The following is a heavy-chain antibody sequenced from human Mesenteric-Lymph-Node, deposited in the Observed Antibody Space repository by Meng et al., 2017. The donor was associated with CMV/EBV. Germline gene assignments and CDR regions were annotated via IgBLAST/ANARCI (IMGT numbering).Heavy chain of an antibody. D-gene: IGHD2-21*01. V-gene: IGHV3-21*01. J-gene: IGHJ4*02. CDR3: ASRSMWRQFS. CDR2: ISSSSSNT. Sequence: GGSLRLSCVASGFTFSSYSMNWVRQAPGKGLEWVSSISSSSSNTYFADSLKGRFTIARDNAKNSLYLQMNSLRVEDTALYYCASRSMWRQFSWGQGTLVTVSS. CDR1: GFTFSSYS.